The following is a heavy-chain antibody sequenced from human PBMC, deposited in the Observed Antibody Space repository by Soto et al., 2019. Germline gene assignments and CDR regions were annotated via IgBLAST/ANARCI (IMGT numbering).Heavy chain of an antibody. CDR3: PKLAGDQLVSWVAP. D-gene: IGHD1-1*01. CDR2: ISAGGGNT. Sequence: EVQLLESGGGLVQPGGSLRLSCAVSGFSFSTYAMSWVRQAPGKGLEWVSGISAGGGNTYYADSVRGRFTISRDNSKGTLYLQITSLRAEVRAFYYCPKLAGDQLVSWVAPWGKGTLVTVSS. V-gene: IGHV3-23*01. J-gene: IGHJ5*02. CDR1: GFSFSTYA.